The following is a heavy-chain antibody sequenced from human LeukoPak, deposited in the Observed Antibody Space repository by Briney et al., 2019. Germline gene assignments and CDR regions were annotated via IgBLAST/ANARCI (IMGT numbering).Heavy chain of an antibody. CDR1: GYTFTGYY. J-gene: IGHJ4*02. D-gene: IGHD4-17*01. CDR3: ARDYGDYVPFDY. Sequence: ASVKVSCKASGYTFTGYYMHWVRQAPGQGLEWMGWINPNSGGTNYAQKFQGRVTMTRDTSISTAYMELSRLRSDDTAVYYCARDYGDYVPFDYWGQGTLVTVCS. CDR2: INPNSGGT. V-gene: IGHV1-2*02.